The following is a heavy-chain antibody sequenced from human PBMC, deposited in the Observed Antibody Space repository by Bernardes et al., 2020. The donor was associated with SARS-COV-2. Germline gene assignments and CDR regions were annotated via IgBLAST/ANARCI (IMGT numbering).Heavy chain of an antibody. J-gene: IGHJ4*02. D-gene: IGHD3-3*01. V-gene: IGHV4-39*01. Sequence: SETLSLTCTVSGGSISSSSYYWGWFRQPPGKGLEWIGNIYYSGSTYYNPSLKSRVTISVDTSKNQFSLKLSSVTAADTAVYYCARQHLGGVTIFGVVTTDRYFDYWGQGTLVTVSS. CDR2: IYYSGST. CDR1: GGSISSSSYY. CDR3: ARQHLGGVTIFGVVTTDRYFDY.